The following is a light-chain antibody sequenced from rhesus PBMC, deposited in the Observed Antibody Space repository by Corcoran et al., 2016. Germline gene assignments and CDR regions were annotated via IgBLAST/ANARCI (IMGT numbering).Light chain of an antibody. CDR3: LQGYSTPLT. CDR1: QDISDY. Sequence: DIQMTQSPSSLSASVGDRVTITCGASQDISDYLSWYQQKPGRAPKRLIYAASSLGGGVPSRFSGSGAGTDFTLPISSLQPEDFATYYCLQGYSTPLTFGGGTKVEIK. J-gene: IGKJ4*01. CDR2: AAS. V-gene: IGKV1-36*02.